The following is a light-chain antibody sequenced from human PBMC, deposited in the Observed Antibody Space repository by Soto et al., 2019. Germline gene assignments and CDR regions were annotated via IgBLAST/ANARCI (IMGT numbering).Light chain of an antibody. CDR2: GAS. CDR1: QSVSSN. J-gene: IGKJ5*01. V-gene: IGKV3-15*01. CDR3: QQYNNWPIT. Sequence: DIVMTQSPATLSVSPGERATLSCRASQSVSSNLAWYQQNAGQAPRLLVYGASTRATGLAARFSGSGSGTEFALTISSLQSEDFAVYYCQQYNNWPITFGQGTRLEIK.